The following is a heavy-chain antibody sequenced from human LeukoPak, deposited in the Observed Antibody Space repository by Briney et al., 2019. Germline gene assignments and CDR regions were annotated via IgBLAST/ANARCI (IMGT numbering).Heavy chain of an antibody. CDR1: GGSLSRYY. J-gene: IGHJ4*02. Sequence: SETLSLTCTVSGGSLSRYYWSWIRQPPGKGLEWIGYIYYSGSTNYNPSLKSRVTVSVDTSKNQFSLKLSSVTAADTAVYYCARGQDYYGSGSLFDYWGQGTLVTVSS. D-gene: IGHD3-10*01. CDR3: ARGQDYYGSGSLFDY. V-gene: IGHV4-59*01. CDR2: IYYSGST.